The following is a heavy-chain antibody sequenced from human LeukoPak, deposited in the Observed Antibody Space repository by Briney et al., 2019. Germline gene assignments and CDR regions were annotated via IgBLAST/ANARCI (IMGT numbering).Heavy chain of an antibody. CDR1: GGSINNSSYY. V-gene: IGHV4-39*07. CDR3: ARYTALNRFLDS. D-gene: IGHD5-18*01. J-gene: IGHJ4*02. Sequence: SETPSLTCTVSGGSINNSSYYWGWIRQPPGKGLEWIGSIYYSGSTYYNPSLKSRVTISVDTSKNQFSLKLTSVTAADTALYYCARYTALNRFLDSWGQGTLVTVSS. CDR2: IYYSGST.